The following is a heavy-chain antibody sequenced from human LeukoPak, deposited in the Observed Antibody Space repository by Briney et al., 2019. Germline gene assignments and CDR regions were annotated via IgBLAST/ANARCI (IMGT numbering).Heavy chain of an antibody. Sequence: PGGSLRLSCAASGFTFSSYAMNWVRQAPGKGLEWVSAISGSGGSTYYADSVKGRFTISRDNSKNTLYLQMNSLRAEDTAVYYCAKGLRLSRGYSGYDYHYFDYWGQGTLVTVSS. D-gene: IGHD5-12*01. CDR1: GFTFSSYA. CDR2: ISGSGGST. V-gene: IGHV3-23*01. CDR3: AKGLRLSRGYSGYDYHYFDY. J-gene: IGHJ4*02.